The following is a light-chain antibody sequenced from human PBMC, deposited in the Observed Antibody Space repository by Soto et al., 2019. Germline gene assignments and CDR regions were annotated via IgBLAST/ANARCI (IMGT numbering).Light chain of an antibody. Sequence: QSALTQPASVSGSPGQSITISCTGTSSDVGGYNYVSWHQHHPGKAPKLMIYEVSNRPSGVSNRFSGSKSGNTASLTISGLQAEDEADYYCSSYTSSSTEVVFGGGTKVTVL. CDR3: SSYTSSSTEVV. CDR2: EVS. CDR1: SSDVGGYNY. J-gene: IGLJ2*01. V-gene: IGLV2-14*01.